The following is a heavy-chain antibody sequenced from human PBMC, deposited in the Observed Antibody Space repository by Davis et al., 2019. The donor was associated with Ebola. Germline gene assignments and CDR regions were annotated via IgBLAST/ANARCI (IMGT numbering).Heavy chain of an antibody. CDR1: GGSISSYY. D-gene: IGHD3-10*01. V-gene: IGHV4-59*01. J-gene: IGHJ5*02. CDR3: ASDSGRGWFDP. CDR2: IYYSGST. Sequence: GSLRLSCTVSGGSISSYYWSWIRQPPGKGLEWIGYIYYSGSTNYNPSLKSRVTISVDTSKNQFSLKLSSVTAADTAVYYCASDSGRGWFDPWGQGTLVTVSS.